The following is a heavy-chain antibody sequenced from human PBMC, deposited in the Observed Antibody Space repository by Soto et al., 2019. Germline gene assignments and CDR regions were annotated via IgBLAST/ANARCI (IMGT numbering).Heavy chain of an antibody. CDR3: GKGEAAAVDC. CDR2: ISGSGGSA. Sequence: XVSLRLSCVASGLTFSNLSMGWVRQAPGKGLEWVSTISGSGGSAYYADSVRGRFTISRDNSKNTLDLQMHSLRVEDTAVYYCGKGEAAAVDCWGQGTRGTVSS. V-gene: IGHV3-23*01. CDR1: GLTFSNLS. J-gene: IGHJ4*02. D-gene: IGHD6-25*01.